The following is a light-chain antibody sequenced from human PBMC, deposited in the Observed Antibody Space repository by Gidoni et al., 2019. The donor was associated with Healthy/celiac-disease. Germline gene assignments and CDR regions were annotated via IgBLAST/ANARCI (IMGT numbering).Light chain of an antibody. CDR1: QSFSSY. CDR3: QQRSNWPIT. V-gene: IGKV3-11*01. Sequence: ELVLTQSPATLSLSPGERATLSCRASQSFSSYLSWYQQKPGQAPRLLIYDASNRATGIPARLSGSGSGTYFTLIISSLEPEDFAVYYCQQRSNWPITFGQGTRLEIK. CDR2: DAS. J-gene: IGKJ5*01.